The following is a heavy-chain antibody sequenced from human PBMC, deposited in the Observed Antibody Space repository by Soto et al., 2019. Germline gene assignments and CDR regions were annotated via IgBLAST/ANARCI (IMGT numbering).Heavy chain of an antibody. CDR2: ISFDGTKK. Sequence: PVGSLRLSCAASGVTFNIYSLHWVRQAPGKGLEWVAVISFDGTKKYYSDSVKGRFTISRDNLKNTLYLQMNNLRVEDAALYFCAREDDYGYRYINYGLDVWGQGTTVTVSS. D-gene: IGHD4-17*01. J-gene: IGHJ6*02. CDR3: AREDDYGYRYINYGLDV. CDR1: GVTFNIYS. V-gene: IGHV3-30-3*01.